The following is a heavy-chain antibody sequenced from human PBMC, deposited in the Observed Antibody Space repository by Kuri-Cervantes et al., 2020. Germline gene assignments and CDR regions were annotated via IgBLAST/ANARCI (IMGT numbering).Heavy chain of an antibody. CDR1: GYTFTSYG. CDR3: ARDGSAVAGSKGFDY. J-gene: IGHJ4*02. V-gene: IGHV1-18*01. D-gene: IGHD6-19*01. Sequence: ASVKVSCKASGYTFTSYGISWVRQAPGQGLEWMGWISAYNGNTNYAQKLQGRVTMTTDTSTSTAYMELRSPRSDDTAVYYCARDGSAVAGSKGFDYWGQGTLVTVSS. CDR2: ISAYNGNT.